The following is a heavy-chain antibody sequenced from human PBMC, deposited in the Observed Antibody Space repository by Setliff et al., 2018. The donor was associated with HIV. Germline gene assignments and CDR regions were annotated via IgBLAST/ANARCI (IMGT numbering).Heavy chain of an antibody. J-gene: IGHJ5*02. CDR3: ARHANPTVITDIPFDP. D-gene: IGHD4-17*01. V-gene: IGHV4-59*05. CDR2: IYYSGTT. CDR1: GGSISSYY. Sequence: PSETLSLTCTVSGGSISSYYWSWIRQPPGKGLEWIGSIYYSGTTYYNPSLESRVTISVDTSKNDFSLKMTSVTAADTAVYYCARHANPTVITDIPFDPWGQGTLVTVSS.